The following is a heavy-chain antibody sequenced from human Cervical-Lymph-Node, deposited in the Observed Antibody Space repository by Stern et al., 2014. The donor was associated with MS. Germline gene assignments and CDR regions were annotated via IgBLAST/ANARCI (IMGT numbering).Heavy chain of an antibody. CDR1: GGSISRGNYY. V-gene: IGHV4-61*02. Sequence: VQLQESGPGLVKPSQTLSLTCTVSGGSISRGNYYWHWIRQPAGKGLEWIGRMYSGGTINYNPSLKSRVTISADASNNLLSIKLSSVTAADTAVYYCAVGYRYGSYCLDVWGQGTTVTVSS. CDR2: MYSGGTI. D-gene: IGHD5-18*01. CDR3: AVGYRYGSYCLDV. J-gene: IGHJ6*02.